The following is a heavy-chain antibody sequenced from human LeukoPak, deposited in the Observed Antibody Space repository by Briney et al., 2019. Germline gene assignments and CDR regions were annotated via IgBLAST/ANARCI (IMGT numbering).Heavy chain of an antibody. D-gene: IGHD1-1*01. CDR3: ARHNYYQFDY. CDR1: GFIFSDYS. J-gene: IGHJ4*02. V-gene: IGHV3-7*01. Sequence: GGSLRLSCTACGFIFSDYSMPWVRQAPGKGLEGVANIKHDASEKYYAESMRGRVAISRDNAKNSLYLQIHSLTTEDTAIYFCARHNYYQFDYWGQGTLVTASS. CDR2: IKHDASEK.